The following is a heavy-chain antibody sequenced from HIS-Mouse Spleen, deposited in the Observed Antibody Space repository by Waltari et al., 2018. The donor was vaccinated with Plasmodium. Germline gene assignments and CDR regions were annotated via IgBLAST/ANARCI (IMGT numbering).Heavy chain of an antibody. CDR1: GFTFSSYG. Sequence: QVQLLESGGGVVQPGRSLRLYCAASGFTFSSYGMHWVRQAPGKGLEWVAVISYDGSNKYYADSVKGRFTISRDNSKNTLYLQMNSLGAEDTAVYYCAKEVLGYYDFWSRPDYWGQGTLVTVSS. D-gene: IGHD3-3*01. CDR2: ISYDGSNK. J-gene: IGHJ4*02. CDR3: AKEVLGYYDFWSRPDY. V-gene: IGHV3-30*18.